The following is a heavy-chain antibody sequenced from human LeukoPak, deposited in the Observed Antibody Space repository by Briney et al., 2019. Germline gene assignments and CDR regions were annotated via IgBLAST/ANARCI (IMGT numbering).Heavy chain of an antibody. CDR1: GGTFSSYA. J-gene: IGHJ4*02. Sequence: SVKVSCKASGGTFSSYAISWVRQAPGQGLEWMGRIIPILGIANYAQKFQGRVTITADKSTSTAYMELSSLRSEDTAVYYCARMRSSSWYWGFDYWGQGTLVTVSS. CDR3: ARMRSSSWYWGFDY. V-gene: IGHV1-69*04. D-gene: IGHD6-13*01. CDR2: IIPILGIA.